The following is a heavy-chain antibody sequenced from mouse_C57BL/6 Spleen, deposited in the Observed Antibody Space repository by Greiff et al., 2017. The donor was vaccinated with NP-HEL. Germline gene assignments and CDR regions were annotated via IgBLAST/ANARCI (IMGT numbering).Heavy chain of an antibody. CDR2: IDPSDSYT. J-gene: IGHJ3*01. CDR3: ARLGDTAQASWFAY. V-gene: IGHV1-59*01. Sequence: QVQLQQPGAELVRPGTSVKLSCKASGYTFTSYWMHWVKQRPGQGLEWIGVIDPSDSYTNYNQKFKGKATLTVDTSSSTAYMQLSSLTSEDSAVYYCARLGDTAQASWFAYWGQGTLVTVSA. CDR1: GYTFTSYW. D-gene: IGHD3-2*02.